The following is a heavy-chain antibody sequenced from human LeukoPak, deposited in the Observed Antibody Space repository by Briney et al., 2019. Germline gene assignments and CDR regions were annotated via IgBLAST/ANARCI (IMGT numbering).Heavy chain of an antibody. CDR2: ISYDGSNK. CDR3: AKGGQQVVQGIDY. Sequence: GGSLRLSCAASGFTFSSHGMHWVRQAPGKGLEWVAVISYDGSNKYYADSVKGRFTISRDNSKNTLYMQMNSLRAEDTAVYYCAKGGQQVVQGIDYWGQGTLVTVSS. V-gene: IGHV3-30*18. D-gene: IGHD6-13*01. J-gene: IGHJ4*02. CDR1: GFTFSSHG.